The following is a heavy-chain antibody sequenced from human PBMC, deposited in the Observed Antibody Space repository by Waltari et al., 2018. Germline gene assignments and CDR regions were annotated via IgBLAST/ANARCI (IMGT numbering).Heavy chain of an antibody. V-gene: IGHV3-11*01. CDR1: GFTFSDWY. CDR3: SRDFSNNGMDV. Sequence: QMRLVESGGTLVKPGGSLRLSCAASGFTFSDWYMTWIRQAPGKGLEVVAYMSNSGEIKFYADSVRGRFTVSRDHAKNSVYLQMDSLRSEDTAVYYCSRDFSNNGMDVWGPGTTVTVSS. CDR2: MSNSGEIK. D-gene: IGHD4-4*01. J-gene: IGHJ6*02.